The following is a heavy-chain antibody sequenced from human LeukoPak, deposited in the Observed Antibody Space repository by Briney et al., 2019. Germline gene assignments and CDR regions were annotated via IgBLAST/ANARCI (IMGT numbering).Heavy chain of an antibody. J-gene: IGHJ4*02. CDR3: AKESRKAYYDILTGYFDY. D-gene: IGHD3-9*01. V-gene: IGHV3-11*05. CDR2: ISSSSSYT. Sequence: PGGSLRLSCAASGFTFSDYYMSWIRQAPGKGLEWVSYISSSSSYTNYADSVKGRFTISRDNAKNSLYLQMNSLRAEDTAVYYCAKESRKAYYDILTGYFDYWAQGPLVPVP. CDR1: GFTFSDYY.